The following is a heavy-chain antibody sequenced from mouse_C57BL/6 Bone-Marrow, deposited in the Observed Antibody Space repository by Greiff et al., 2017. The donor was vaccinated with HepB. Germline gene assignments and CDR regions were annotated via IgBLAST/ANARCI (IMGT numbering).Heavy chain of an antibody. D-gene: IGHD1-1*02. CDR3: ARDGTYGLDY. CDR2: IDPSDSYT. CDR1: GYTFTSYW. V-gene: IGHV1-50*01. Sequence: QVQLKQPGAELVKPGASVKLSCKASGYTFTSYWMQWVKQRPGQGLEWIGEIDPSDSYTNYNQKFKGKATLTVDTSSSTAYMQLSSLTSEDSAVYYCARDGTYGLDYWGQGTTLTVSS. J-gene: IGHJ2*01.